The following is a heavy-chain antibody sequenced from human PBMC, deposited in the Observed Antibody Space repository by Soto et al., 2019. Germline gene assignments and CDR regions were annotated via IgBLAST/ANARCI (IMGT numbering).Heavy chain of an antibody. CDR3: ARERHYYDRSGYQGY. D-gene: IGHD3-22*01. CDR1: GFSFSSYW. CDR2: IEHDGSDT. J-gene: IGHJ4*02. V-gene: IGHV3-7*01. Sequence: QLVESGGTLVQPGGSLRLSCAASGFSFSSYWMSWVRQAQGGGLEWVANIEHDGSDTYYVDSVKGRFTVSRDNAKNFLYLQMNSLRVQDTAVYYCARERHYYDRSGYQGYWGQGTLVTVSS.